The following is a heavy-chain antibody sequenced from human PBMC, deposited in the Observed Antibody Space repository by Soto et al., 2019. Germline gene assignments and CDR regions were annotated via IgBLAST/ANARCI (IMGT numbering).Heavy chain of an antibody. CDR3: ARDLGWELSPFDY. CDR1: GFTFRSYA. D-gene: IGHD1-26*01. CDR2: LSGSGGST. Sequence: PGGSLRLSCAASGFTFRSYAMSWVRQAPGKGMEWVSALSGSGGSTYYADSVKGRFTISRDNSKNTLYLQMNSLRAEDTAVYYCARDLGWELSPFDYWGQGTLVTVSS. V-gene: IGHV3-23*01. J-gene: IGHJ4*02.